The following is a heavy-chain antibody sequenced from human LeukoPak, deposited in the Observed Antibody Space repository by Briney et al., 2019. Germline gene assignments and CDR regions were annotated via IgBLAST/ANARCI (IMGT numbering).Heavy chain of an antibody. Sequence: GGSLRLSCAASGFTFNIQAMSWVRQAPGKGLECVSAINPSGGSTNYADSVKGRFTISRDNSKSTLYLQMNSLRPEDTAIYYCTRDRPSSGWALDYWGQGALVTVSS. V-gene: IGHV3-23*01. D-gene: IGHD6-19*01. CDR3: TRDRPSSGWALDY. CDR2: INPSGGST. J-gene: IGHJ4*02. CDR1: GFTFNIQA.